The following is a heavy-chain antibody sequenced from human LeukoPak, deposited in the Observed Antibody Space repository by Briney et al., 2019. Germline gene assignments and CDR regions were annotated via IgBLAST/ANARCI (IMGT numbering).Heavy chain of an antibody. Sequence: GGSLRLSCAASGFTFSNAWMSWVRQAPGKGLEWVGCIKSQTDGGTTDYAAPVKGRFTISRDDSKNTLYLQMNSLKTEDTAVYYCTTDGGLPAAAPMNYWGQGTLVTVSS. CDR1: GFTFSNAW. J-gene: IGHJ4*02. D-gene: IGHD6-13*01. CDR2: IKSQTDGGTT. V-gene: IGHV3-15*01. CDR3: TTDGGLPAAAPMNY.